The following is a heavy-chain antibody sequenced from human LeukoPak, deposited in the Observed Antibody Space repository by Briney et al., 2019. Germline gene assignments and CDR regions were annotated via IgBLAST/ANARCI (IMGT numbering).Heavy chain of an antibody. V-gene: IGHV3-30*18. CDR3: AKATSGYCDY. D-gene: IGHD2-21*02. J-gene: IGHJ4*02. CDR1: GFTFSSYG. CDR2: ISYDGSNK. Sequence: GGSLRLSCAASGFTFSSYGMHWVRQAPGKGLEWVAVISYDGSNKYYADSVKGRFTISRDNSKNTLYLQMNSLRAEDTAVYYCAKATSGYCDYWGQGTLVTVSS.